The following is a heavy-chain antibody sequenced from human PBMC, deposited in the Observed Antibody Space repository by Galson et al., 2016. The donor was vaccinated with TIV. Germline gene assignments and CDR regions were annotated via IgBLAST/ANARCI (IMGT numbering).Heavy chain of an antibody. CDR1: GDTFASYA. CDR2: IIPILGSS. J-gene: IGHJ6*03. D-gene: IGHD3-10*01. Sequence: QSGAEVKKPGESLKISCKASGDTFASYAFSWVRQAPGQGLEVMGRIIPILGSSAYAQRFQGRVTITADASTSTVYMELRSLRSEDTAMYYCARVRFGELSGYYYYMDVWGKGTTVTVSS. CDR3: ARVRFGELSGYYYYMDV. V-gene: IGHV1-69*15.